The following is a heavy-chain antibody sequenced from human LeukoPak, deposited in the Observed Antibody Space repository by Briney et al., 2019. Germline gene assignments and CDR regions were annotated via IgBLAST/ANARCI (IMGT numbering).Heavy chain of an antibody. Sequence: PSETLSLTCTVSGGSISSYYWSWIRQPAGKGLEWIGRIYTSGSTNYNPSLKSRVTMSVDTSKNQFSLKLSSVTVADTAVYYCAGGPLARSSLRLFDPWGQGTLVTVSS. CDR2: IYTSGST. CDR1: GGSISSYY. CDR3: AGGPLARSSLRLFDP. V-gene: IGHV4-4*07. J-gene: IGHJ5*02. D-gene: IGHD3-3*01.